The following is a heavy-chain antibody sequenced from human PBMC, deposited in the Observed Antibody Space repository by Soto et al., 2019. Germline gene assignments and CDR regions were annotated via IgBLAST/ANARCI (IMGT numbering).Heavy chain of an antibody. D-gene: IGHD2-15*01. J-gene: IGHJ5*02. Sequence: EVQLVESGGGLVTPGGSLRLSCAASRSTFINAWMAWVRQAPGKGLEWVAHIKSESDGGTTDYAAPVKGRFTISRDASKNTLFLQMNSLNTEDTGVYYCTVLKKGYCVVSTCYSLRFDPWGQGTLVTVSS. CDR1: RSTFINAW. CDR3: TVLKKGYCVVSTCYSLRFDP. CDR2: IKSESDGGTT. V-gene: IGHV3-15*01.